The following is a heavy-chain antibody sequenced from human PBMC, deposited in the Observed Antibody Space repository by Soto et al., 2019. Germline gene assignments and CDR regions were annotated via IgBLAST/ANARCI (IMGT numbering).Heavy chain of an antibody. CDR3: STDGDDGSVSPYPAY. V-gene: IGHV4-59*01. D-gene: IGHD3-10*01. Sequence: PLGLPYSLSGGSSSEYFWSWIRQSPGKGLEWIGYIYYLGSTDYNPSLKSRVTISVDTSKRQFSLRLTSVTAADTAVYYYSTDGDDGSVSPYPAYWGQGTQVTVSS. J-gene: IGHJ4*02. CDR1: GGSSSEYF. CDR2: IYYLGST.